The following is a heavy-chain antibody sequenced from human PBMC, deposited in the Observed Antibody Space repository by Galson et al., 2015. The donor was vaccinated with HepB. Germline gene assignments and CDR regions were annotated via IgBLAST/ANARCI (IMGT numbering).Heavy chain of an antibody. CDR1: GYIFTSYW. D-gene: IGHD3-22*01. CDR3: ARQGPNYYDITGSSNWFDP. Sequence: QSGAEVKKPGESLWISCTGSGYIFTSYWISWVRQMPGKGLEWMGRIDPSASYTTYPPSFQGHFPFSVDKSINTVYLQWSSLKASDTAMYYCARQGPNYYDITGSSNWFDPWGQGTLVTVSS. CDR2: IDPSASYT. J-gene: IGHJ5*02. V-gene: IGHV5-10-1*01.